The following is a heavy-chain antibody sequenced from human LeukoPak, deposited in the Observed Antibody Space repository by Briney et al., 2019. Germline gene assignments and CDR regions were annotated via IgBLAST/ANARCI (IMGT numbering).Heavy chain of an antibody. CDR3: ASVVSTFDP. CDR2: ITSSSSYI. V-gene: IGHV3-21*01. D-gene: IGHD5/OR15-5a*01. CDR1: GFTFSSYA. J-gene: IGHJ5*02. Sequence: GGSLRLSCAASGFTFSSYAMSWVRQAPGKGLEWVSCITSSSSYIYYADSLKGRFTISRDNAKNSLYLQMNSLRAEDTAVYYCASVVSTFDPWGQGIQVTVSS.